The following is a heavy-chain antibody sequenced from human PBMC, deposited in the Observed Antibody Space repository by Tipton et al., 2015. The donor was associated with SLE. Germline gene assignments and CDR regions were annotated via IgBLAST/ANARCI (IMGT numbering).Heavy chain of an antibody. D-gene: IGHD6-6*01. V-gene: IGHV3-74*02. Sequence: QLVQSGGGLIQPGGSLRLSCAASGFTFSSYSMNWVRQAPGKWLVWVSRINSDGSSISYADSVKGRFTISRDNAKNSLYLQMNSPRAEDTAVYYCARPQLAGGYYYYYYDLGVWGKGTTVTVSS. CDR2: INSDGSSI. CDR3: ARPQLAGGYYYYYYDLGV. J-gene: IGHJ6*03. CDR1: GFTFSSYS.